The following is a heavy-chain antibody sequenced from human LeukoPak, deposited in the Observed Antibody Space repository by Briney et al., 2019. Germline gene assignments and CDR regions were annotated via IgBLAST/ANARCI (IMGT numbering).Heavy chain of an antibody. V-gene: IGHV3-23*01. CDR3: AKSGSRDWDYFEY. J-gene: IGHJ4*02. CDR2: IGGDGGDT. CDR1: GFTFSSYA. Sequence: PGGSVRLSCAASGFTFSSYAMNWVRQAPGKGLEWVSTIGGDGGDTHYADSVKGRFTISRANSKNTLFLQMNSLRAEDTAVYYCAKSGSRDWDYFEYWGQGTLVTASS. D-gene: IGHD6-19*01.